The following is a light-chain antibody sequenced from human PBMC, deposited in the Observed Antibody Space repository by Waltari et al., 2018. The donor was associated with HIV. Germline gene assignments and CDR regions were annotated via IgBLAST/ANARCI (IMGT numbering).Light chain of an antibody. Sequence: QSVLTQPPSASGTPGQRVIISCSGNRSNIGSTTANWYQQFSGAAPTLLIYSNNQRPSAVPDRFSGSKSGSAASLAISGLKSEDEADYHCATWDDALSGPVFGAGTKLTV. CDR1: RSNIGSTT. CDR3: ATWDDALSGPV. J-gene: IGLJ3*02. CDR2: SNN. V-gene: IGLV1-44*01.